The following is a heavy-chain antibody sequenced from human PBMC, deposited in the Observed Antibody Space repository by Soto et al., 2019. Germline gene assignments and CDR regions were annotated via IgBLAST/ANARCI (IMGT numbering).Heavy chain of an antibody. CDR1: GYTFTSYY. J-gene: IGHJ4*02. CDR2: ITPSDGSR. CDR3: ARALPRYIVGLMMDFDY. D-gene: IGHD1-26*01. Sequence: QVQLVQSGAEVRKPGASVKVSCKASGYTFTSYYLHWVRQAPGQGLEWMGMITPSDGSRTYAQELQGRVTMTRDTSTSTVYMDMSSLRSEDTAVYYCARALPRYIVGLMMDFDYWGQGTLVTVSS. V-gene: IGHV1-46*04.